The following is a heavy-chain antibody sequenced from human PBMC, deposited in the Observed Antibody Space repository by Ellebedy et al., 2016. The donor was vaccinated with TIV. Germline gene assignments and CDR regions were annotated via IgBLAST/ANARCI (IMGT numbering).Heavy chain of an antibody. V-gene: IGHV4-59*01. Sequence: MPSETLSLTCTVSGGSISSYYWSWIRQPPGKGLEWIGYISYSGSTNSNPSLKSRVTISVDTSKNQFSLRLNSVTAADTAVYYCARVVWQQPVSYAFDIWGQGTMVTVSS. D-gene: IGHD6-13*01. CDR3: ARVVWQQPVSYAFDI. CDR2: ISYSGST. CDR1: GGSISSYY. J-gene: IGHJ3*02.